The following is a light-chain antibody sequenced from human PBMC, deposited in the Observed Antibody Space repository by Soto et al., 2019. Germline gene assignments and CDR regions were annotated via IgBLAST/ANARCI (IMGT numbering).Light chain of an antibody. Sequence: EIVLTQSPGTLSLSPGERATLSCRASQSVRSSYLAWYQQKSGQAPRLLIYGASSRATGIPDRFSGSGSGTDFPLTISRLEPEDFAVYYCQQYAGSLPLTFGGGTKVEIK. CDR2: GAS. CDR1: QSVRSSY. CDR3: QQYAGSLPLT. V-gene: IGKV3-20*01. J-gene: IGKJ4*01.